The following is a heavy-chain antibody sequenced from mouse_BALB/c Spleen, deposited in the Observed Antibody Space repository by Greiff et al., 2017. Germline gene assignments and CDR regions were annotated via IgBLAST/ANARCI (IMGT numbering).Heavy chain of an antibody. CDR2: IDPANGNT. J-gene: IGHJ1*01. CDR1: GFNIKDTY. Sequence: EVQLQQSGAELVKPGASVKLSCTASGFNIKDTYMHWVKQRPEQGLEWIGRIDPANGNTKYDPKFQGKATITADTSSNTAYLQLSSLTSEDTAVYYCARFPFYRSYWYFDVWGAGTTVTVSS. V-gene: IGHV14-3*02. CDR3: ARFPFYRSYWYFDV. D-gene: IGHD2-14*01.